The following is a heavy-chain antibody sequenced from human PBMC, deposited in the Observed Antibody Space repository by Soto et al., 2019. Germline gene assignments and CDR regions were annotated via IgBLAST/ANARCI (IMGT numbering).Heavy chain of an antibody. CDR3: AKDASITTTYLAH. J-gene: IGHJ4*02. CDR1: GFTFDDYA. Sequence: EVQLVESGGGLVQPGRSLRLSCAASGFTFDDYAMHWVRQAPGKGLEWVSSISWNSGNIGYADSVKGRFTVSRDNAKNALYLHMTSLRSEDTALYDCAKDASITTTYLAHWGQGTLVTVSS. V-gene: IGHV3-9*01. CDR2: ISWNSGNI. D-gene: IGHD1-1*01.